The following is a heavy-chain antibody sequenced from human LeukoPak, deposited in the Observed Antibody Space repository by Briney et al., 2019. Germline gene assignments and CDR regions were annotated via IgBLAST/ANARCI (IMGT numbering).Heavy chain of an antibody. J-gene: IGHJ5*02. CDR2: IYSGGST. CDR3: ARFLYCSGGSCHERWFDP. CDR1: GFIVSSNY. V-gene: IGHV3-66*01. D-gene: IGHD2-15*01. Sequence: GGSLRLSCAASGFIVSSNYMSWVRQAPGKGLEWVSVIYSGGSTYYADSVKGRFTISRDNSKNTLYLQMNSLRAEDTAVYYCARFLYCSGGSCHERWFDPWGQGTLVTVSS.